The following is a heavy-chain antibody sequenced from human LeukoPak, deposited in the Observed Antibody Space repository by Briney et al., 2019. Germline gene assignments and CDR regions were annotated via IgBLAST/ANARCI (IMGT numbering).Heavy chain of an antibody. Sequence: PSETLSLTCTVSGGSISIYYWGWIRQPPGKRLEWIGHIYYSGSTNYNPSLKSRVTISVDTSKNQFSLKLSSVTAADTAVYYCASRSSIWSGYQDTLYYFDSWGQGTLVTVSS. V-gene: IGHV4-59*01. CDR1: GGSISIYY. CDR2: IYYSGST. J-gene: IGHJ4*02. CDR3: ASRSSIWSGYQDTLYYFDS. D-gene: IGHD3-3*01.